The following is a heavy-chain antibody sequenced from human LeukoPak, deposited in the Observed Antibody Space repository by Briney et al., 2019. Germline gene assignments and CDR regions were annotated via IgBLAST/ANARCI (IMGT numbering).Heavy chain of an antibody. CDR1: GFTVSSNY. Sequence: PGGSLSLSCAASGFTVSSNYMSWVRQAPGKGLEGVSFIYSGGSTNYADSVKRRFTISRDNSENTLYLQMNSLRGEDTAVYYCARARGDFWSNYYYYYYMDVWGKGTTVTVSS. CDR2: IYSGGST. CDR3: ARARGDFWSNYYYYYYMDV. V-gene: IGHV3-66*02. J-gene: IGHJ6*03. D-gene: IGHD3-3*01.